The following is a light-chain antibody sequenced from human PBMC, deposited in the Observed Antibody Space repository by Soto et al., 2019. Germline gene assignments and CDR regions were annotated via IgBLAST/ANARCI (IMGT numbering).Light chain of an antibody. V-gene: IGLV2-14*01. CDR1: SSDIGGYNY. CDR2: EVT. CDR3: SSYTTSSTVV. Sequence: HSALTQPAAVSGSPGQSITISCTGTSSDIGGYNYVSWYQQHPGKAPKGMIYEVTYRPSGVSNRFSGSKSGNTASLTISGLQAEDEDDYYCSSYTTSSTVVFGGGTKLTVL. J-gene: IGLJ2*01.